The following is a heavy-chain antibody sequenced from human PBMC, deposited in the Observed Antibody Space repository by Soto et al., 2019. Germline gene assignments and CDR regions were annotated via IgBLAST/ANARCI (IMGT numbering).Heavy chain of an antibody. V-gene: IGHV1-8*01. J-gene: IGHJ5*02. Sequence: QVQLVQSGAEVKKPGASVKVSCKASGYNFIDYDINWERQATGQGLEWMGWMTPNSGDTGYAQKFQGRISLTRDTSTGTAYMELTSLESDDTAVYYCARNPYSSGRFDPWGQGTLVTVSS. CDR2: MTPNSGDT. CDR1: GYNFIDYD. CDR3: ARNPYSSGRFDP. D-gene: IGHD6-19*01.